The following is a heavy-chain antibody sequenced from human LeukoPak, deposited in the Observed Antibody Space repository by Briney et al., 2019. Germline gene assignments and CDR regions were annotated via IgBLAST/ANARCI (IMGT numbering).Heavy chain of an antibody. CDR3: ARWAMVRGYYFDY. V-gene: IGHV4-61*02. Sequence: PSETLSLTCNVSGVSIRSGSYYWSWIRQPAGKGLEWIGRIYTSGTTNYNPSLKSRVTISVGTSKSQFSLKLSSVTAADTAVYYCARWAMVRGYYFDYWGQGTLVTVSS. D-gene: IGHD3-10*01. CDR1: GVSIRSGSYY. J-gene: IGHJ4*02. CDR2: IYTSGTT.